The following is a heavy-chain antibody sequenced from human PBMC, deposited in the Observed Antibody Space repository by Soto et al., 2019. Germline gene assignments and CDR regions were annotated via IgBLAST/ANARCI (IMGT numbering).Heavy chain of an antibody. J-gene: IGHJ1*01. Sequence: QMQLVQSGAEVKERGSSVKISCKTSGGTFNTYALTWVRQAPGQGLEWIGGIIPIFGIKNVAQRFQGRVTINADESLTTAYMEMTSLRSDDTAVYYCAKAAGEHWGQGTLVTVSS. D-gene: IGHD3-16*01. CDR1: GGTFNTYA. CDR2: IIPIFGIK. CDR3: AKAAGEH. V-gene: IGHV1-69*01.